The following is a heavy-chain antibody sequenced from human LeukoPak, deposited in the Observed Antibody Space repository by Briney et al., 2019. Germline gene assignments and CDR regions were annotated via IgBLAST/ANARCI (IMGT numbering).Heavy chain of an antibody. V-gene: IGHV1-46*01. D-gene: IGHD3-3*01. Sequence: ASVKVSCKASGYTFSNYYMYWVRQAPGQGLEWMGLINHSGGSTNYAQKFQGRVTMTRDMSTSTVYMELSSVSSEDTAVFYCARGPHKRTYDRDNWFDPWGQGTLVTVSS. J-gene: IGHJ5*02. CDR2: INHSGGST. CDR3: ARGPHKRTYDRDNWFDP. CDR1: GYTFSNYY.